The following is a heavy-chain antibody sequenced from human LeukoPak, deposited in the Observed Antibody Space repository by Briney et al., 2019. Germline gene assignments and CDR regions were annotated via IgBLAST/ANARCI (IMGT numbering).Heavy chain of an antibody. V-gene: IGHV3-23*01. J-gene: IGHJ4*02. D-gene: IGHD1-1*01. Sequence: PGGSLRLSCAASGFTFSTFGMTWARQAPGKGLEWVSSISDRGDLTTYADSVKGRFTISRDNSKNTLSLQMHGLRAEDMAIYYCATRISTTHGLDYWGQGTLVTVSS. CDR2: ISDRGDLT. CDR1: GFTFSTFG. CDR3: ATRISTTHGLDY.